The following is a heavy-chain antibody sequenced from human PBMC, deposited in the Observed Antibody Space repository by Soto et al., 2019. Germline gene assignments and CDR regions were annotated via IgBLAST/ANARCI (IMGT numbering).Heavy chain of an antibody. CDR1: GFTFSGYW. Sequence: GGSLRLSCAASGFTFSGYWMSWVRQTPGKGLEWVASIKEDGGEKNYLDSAKGRFTISRDNAKNSLYLQMNSLRVEDTAVYYCASRTLISGSPIPFHYWGQGTLVSVSS. CDR2: IKEDGGEK. CDR3: ASRTLISGSPIPFHY. D-gene: IGHD3-10*01. J-gene: IGHJ4*02. V-gene: IGHV3-7*01.